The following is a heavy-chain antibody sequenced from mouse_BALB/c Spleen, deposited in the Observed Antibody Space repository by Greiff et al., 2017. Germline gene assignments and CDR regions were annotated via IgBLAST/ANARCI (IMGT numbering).Heavy chain of an antibody. V-gene: IGHV5-6*01. D-gene: IGHD1-1*01. CDR3: AGYCGSSHWYFDV. CDR1: GFTFSSYG. CDR2: ISGGGSYT. Sequence: EVKVVESGGDLVKPGGSLKLSCAASGFTFSSYGMSWVRQTPDKRLEWVATISGGGSYTYYPDSVKGRFTIARDNAKNTLYLQMSSLKSEDTAMYYCAGYCGSSHWYFDVWGAGTTVTVSS. J-gene: IGHJ1*01.